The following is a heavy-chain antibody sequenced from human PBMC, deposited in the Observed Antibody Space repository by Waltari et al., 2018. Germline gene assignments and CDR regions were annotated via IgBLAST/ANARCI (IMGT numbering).Heavy chain of an antibody. CDR2: IYRGCSI. CDR3: AKAPSGYDPYFDY. Sequence: EVKLLESGGGLVQPGGSLRLSCAASGFTFSNYAMNWVRQAPGKGLEWVSVIYRGCSIYYADSVKGRFTISRDNSNNTLYVQMNSLRVEDTAVYYCAKAPSGYDPYFDYWGQGTLVTVSS. CDR1: GFTFSNYA. D-gene: IGHD5-12*01. V-gene: IGHV3-23*03. J-gene: IGHJ4*02.